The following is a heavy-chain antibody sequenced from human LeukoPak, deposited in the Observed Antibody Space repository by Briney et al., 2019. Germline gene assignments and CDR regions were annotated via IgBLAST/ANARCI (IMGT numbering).Heavy chain of an antibody. D-gene: IGHD5-12*01. V-gene: IGHV3-30*04. J-gene: IGHJ5*02. CDR2: ISYDGSNK. CDR1: GFTFSSYA. Sequence: PGGSLRLSCAASGFTFSSYAMHWVRQAPGKGLEWVAVISYDGSNKYYADSVKGRFTISRDNSKNTLYLQMNSLRAEDTAVYYCARDGVTTIIAGWFDPWGQGTLVTVSS. CDR3: ARDGVTTIIAGWFDP.